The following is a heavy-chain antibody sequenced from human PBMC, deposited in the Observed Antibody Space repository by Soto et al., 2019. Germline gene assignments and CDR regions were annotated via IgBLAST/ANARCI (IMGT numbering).Heavy chain of an antibody. V-gene: IGHV3-48*02. Sequence: EVQLVESGGGLVQPGGSLRLSCAASGFTFSSYSMNWVRQAPGKGLECVSYISGGSSSIYYADSVKGRFTISRDNAKNSVYLQMNSLRDEDTAVYYCARDAGSLGYWGQGTLVTVSS. J-gene: IGHJ4*02. D-gene: IGHD1-26*01. CDR1: GFTFSSYS. CDR3: ARDAGSLGY. CDR2: ISGGSSSI.